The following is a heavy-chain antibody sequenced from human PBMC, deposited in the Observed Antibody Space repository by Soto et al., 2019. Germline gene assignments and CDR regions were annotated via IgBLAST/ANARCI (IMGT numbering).Heavy chain of an antibody. V-gene: IGHV3-33*01. J-gene: IGHJ4*02. Sequence: QVQLVESGGGVVQPGRSLRLSCAASGFIFSRYGMHWVRQAPGKGLEWVAVIWYDGINKYHADSVKGRFTISRDNSKNTLYLQMNSLRAEDTAMYYCARDGAQSSKIDYWGQGTLVTVSS. CDR3: ARDGAQSSKIDY. CDR2: IWYDGINK. CDR1: GFIFSRYG. D-gene: IGHD3-16*01.